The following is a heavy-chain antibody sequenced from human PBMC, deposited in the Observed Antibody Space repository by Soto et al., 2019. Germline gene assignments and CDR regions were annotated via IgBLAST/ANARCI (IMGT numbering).Heavy chain of an antibody. Sequence: QVQLVQSGAEVRKPGASVKVSCKASGYTFATYGISWVRQAPGQGLDWMGWISAFDGTTNYVQKLQGRVTMTTDTSTSTAYMELRSLRSDDTAVYYCARVYDFWSGDSDVWGQGTTVIVSS. CDR1: GYTFATYG. D-gene: IGHD3-3*01. V-gene: IGHV1-18*01. CDR3: ARVYDFWSGDSDV. J-gene: IGHJ6*02. CDR2: ISAFDGTT.